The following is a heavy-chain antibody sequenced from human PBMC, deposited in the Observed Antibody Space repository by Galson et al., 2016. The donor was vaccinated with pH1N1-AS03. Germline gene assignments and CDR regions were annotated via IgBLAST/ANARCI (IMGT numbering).Heavy chain of an antibody. CDR1: GFTFTSYS. CDR3: ARDAPERPVGASFDY. Sequence: LRLSCAASGFTFTSYSMNWVRQAPGKGLEWISYIRSSGNTIYYADSVKGRFTISRDNAKNSVYLQMNSLRAEDTAVYYCARDAPERPVGASFDYWGQGTLVIVSS. CDR2: IRSSGNTI. V-gene: IGHV3-48*01. J-gene: IGHJ4*02. D-gene: IGHD1-1*01.